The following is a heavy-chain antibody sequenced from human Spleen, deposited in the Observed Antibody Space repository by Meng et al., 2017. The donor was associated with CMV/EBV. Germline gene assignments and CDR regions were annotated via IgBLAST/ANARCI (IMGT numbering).Heavy chain of an antibody. V-gene: IGHV1-18*01. CDR3: AASGAVAGALDY. D-gene: IGHD6-19*01. CDR2: ISAYNGNT. CDR1: GYTFTSYG. J-gene: IGHJ4*02. Sequence: VQVVQPGAEVKKPGASVQVSRKASGYTFTSYGISWVRQAPGQGLEWMGWISAYNGNTNYAQKLQGRVTMTTDTSTSTAYMELRSLRSDDTAVYYCAASGAVAGALDYWGQGTLVTVSS.